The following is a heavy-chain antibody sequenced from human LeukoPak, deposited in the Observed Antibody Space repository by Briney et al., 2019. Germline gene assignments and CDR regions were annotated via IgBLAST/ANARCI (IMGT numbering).Heavy chain of an antibody. CDR3: ARDLIWNGASDAFDI. J-gene: IGHJ3*02. CDR2: IKQDGSEK. V-gene: IGHV3-7*01. D-gene: IGHD1-1*01. CDR1: GFTFSSYW. Sequence: QPGRSLRLSCAASGFTFSSYWMSWVRQAPGKGLEWVANIKQDGSEKYYVDSVKGRFTISRDNAKNSLYLQMNSLRAEDTAVYYCARDLIWNGASDAFDIWGQGTMVTVSS.